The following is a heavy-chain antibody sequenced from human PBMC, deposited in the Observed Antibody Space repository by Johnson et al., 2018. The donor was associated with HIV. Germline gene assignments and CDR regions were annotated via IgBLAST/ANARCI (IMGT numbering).Heavy chain of an antibody. Sequence: VQLVESGGGLVQPGGSLRLSCTASGLIFSRSWMHWVRQAPGKGLVWVSRRNSDGSRTTYADSVQGRFNISRDKTENTLHLQRNSLRAEDKAVYYCAKVRWELSSIGAFDIWGQGTMVTVSS. J-gene: IGHJ3*02. CDR2: RNSDGSRT. D-gene: IGHD1-26*01. V-gene: IGHV3-74*01. CDR3: AKVRWELSSIGAFDI. CDR1: GLIFSRSW.